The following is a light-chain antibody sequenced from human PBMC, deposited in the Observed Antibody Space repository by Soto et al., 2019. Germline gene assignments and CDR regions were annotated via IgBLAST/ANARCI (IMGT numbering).Light chain of an antibody. Sequence: EIVVTQSPATLSVSPGDRATLSCRASQNVGINLAWYQQKPGQAPRRLIYGKTTRATGIPARFSGIGSGTAFTLAISSLQSEDVALYYCLQYNDWPYTFGQGTKLEIK. CDR1: QNVGIN. V-gene: IGKV3-15*01. CDR2: GKT. CDR3: LQYNDWPYT. J-gene: IGKJ2*01.